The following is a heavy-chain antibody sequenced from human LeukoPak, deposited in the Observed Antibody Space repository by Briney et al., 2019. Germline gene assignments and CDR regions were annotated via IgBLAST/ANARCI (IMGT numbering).Heavy chain of an antibody. CDR1: GYTFTSYD. J-gene: IGHJ4*02. D-gene: IGHD3-3*01. CDR3: ARGHNDFWSGHYPTNDY. V-gene: IGHV1-8*01. Sequence: ASVKVSCKASGYTFTSYDINWVRQATGQGLEWMGWMNPNSGNTGYAQKFQGRVTMTRNTSISTAYMELSSLRSEDTAVYYCARGHNDFWSGHYPTNDYWGQGTLVTVSS. CDR2: MNPNSGNT.